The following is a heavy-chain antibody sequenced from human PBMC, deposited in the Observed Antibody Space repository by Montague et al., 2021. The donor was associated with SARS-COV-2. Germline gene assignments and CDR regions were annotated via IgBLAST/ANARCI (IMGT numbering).Heavy chain of an antibody. J-gene: IGHJ5*01. D-gene: IGHD6-19*01. CDR2: ISGSGSPI. CDR3: ASATSLNTTGWYEFEF. Sequence: SLRLSCAASGFNFSHYYMSWIRQAPGKGLEWLSWISGSGSPIYYSDSVKGRFTISRDHVKNSVYLQMTSLRAEDTATYYCASATSLNTTGWYEFEFWGQGTLVTVS. CDR1: GFNFSHYY. V-gene: IGHV3-11*01.